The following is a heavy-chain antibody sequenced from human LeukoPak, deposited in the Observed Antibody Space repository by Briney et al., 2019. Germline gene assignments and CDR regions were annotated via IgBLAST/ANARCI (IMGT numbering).Heavy chain of an antibody. Sequence: SETLSLPCAVYGGPFSGYYWSWIRQPPGKGLEWIGEINHSGSTNYNPSLKSRVTISVDTSKNQFSLKLSSVTAADTAVYYCASIVVVPAATGGYNWFDPWGQGTLVTVPS. CDR2: INHSGST. D-gene: IGHD2-2*01. CDR1: GGPFSGYY. J-gene: IGHJ5*02. V-gene: IGHV4-34*01. CDR3: ASIVVVPAATGGYNWFDP.